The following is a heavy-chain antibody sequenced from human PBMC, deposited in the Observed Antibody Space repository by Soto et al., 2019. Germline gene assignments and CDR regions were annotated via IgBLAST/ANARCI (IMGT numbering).Heavy chain of an antibody. CDR2: TSFSGYT. V-gene: IGHV4-30-4*01. Sequence: QVQLQESGPGLVKPSQTLSLTCTVSGDSVSGGDSYWSWIRQPPGKALEWIGYTSFSGYTSYTPSLKSRVTISVDMSKSKFSLGLTSVTAADTASYYCGRGGNPYHYATSGPGTFDKWGQGTLVSVSS. D-gene: IGHD3-22*01. J-gene: IGHJ4*02. CDR1: GDSVSGGDSY. CDR3: GRGGNPYHYATSGPGTFDK.